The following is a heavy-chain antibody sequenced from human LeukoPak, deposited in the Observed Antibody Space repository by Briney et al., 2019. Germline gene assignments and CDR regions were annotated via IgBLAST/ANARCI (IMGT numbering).Heavy chain of an antibody. CDR3: ASYCSSTSCYDAFDI. D-gene: IGHD2-2*01. CDR2: ISGGGGST. CDR1: GFTFSSYA. V-gene: IGHV3-23*01. J-gene: IGHJ3*02. Sequence: GGSLRLSCAASGFTFSSYAMSWVRQAPGKGLEWVSAISGGGGSTYYADSVKGRFTISRDNSKSTLYLKMNSLRAEDTAVYYCASYCSSTSCYDAFDIWGQGTMVTVSS.